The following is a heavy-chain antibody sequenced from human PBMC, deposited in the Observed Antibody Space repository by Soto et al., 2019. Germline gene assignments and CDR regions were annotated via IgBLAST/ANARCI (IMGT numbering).Heavy chain of an antibody. Sequence: SGGSLRLSCAASGFTFSGSAMHGVRQASGKGLEWVGRIRSKANSYATAYAASVKGRFTISRDDSKNTAYLQMNSLKTEDTAVYYCTRRGYYYDSSGKWQYGMDVWGQGTTVTVSS. V-gene: IGHV3-73*01. CDR2: IRSKANSYAT. CDR3: TRRGYYYDSSGKWQYGMDV. CDR1: GFTFSGSA. D-gene: IGHD3-22*01. J-gene: IGHJ6*02.